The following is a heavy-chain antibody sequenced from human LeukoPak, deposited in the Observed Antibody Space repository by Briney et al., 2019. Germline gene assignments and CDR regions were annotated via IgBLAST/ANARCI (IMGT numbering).Heavy chain of an antibody. D-gene: IGHD5-12*01. V-gene: IGHV3-7*01. CDR3: AKYSGCNLEY. CDR2: IKRDGSEE. CDR1: GFIFSTYW. Sequence: PGGSLRLSCAASGFIFSTYWMSWVRQAPGKGLEWVANIKRDGSEEYYVDSVKGRFTISRDNSKNSVYLQMNSLRDDDTGIYYCAKYSGCNLEYWGQGTLVTVSP. J-gene: IGHJ4*02.